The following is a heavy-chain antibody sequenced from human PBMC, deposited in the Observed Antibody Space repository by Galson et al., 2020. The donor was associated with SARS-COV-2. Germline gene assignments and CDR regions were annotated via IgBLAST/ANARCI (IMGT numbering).Heavy chain of an antibody. V-gene: IGHV4-39*01. CDR2: IYYTGST. Sequence: SETLSLTCTVSGGSIRSTNYYWGWIRQSPGKGLEWIGSIYYTGSTHYSPSLKSRVTISVDTSKNQFSLKLTSVTAADTSVYYCASMYDFWSGYDIADYYYMDVWGKGTTVTVSS. J-gene: IGHJ6*03. CDR3: ASMYDFWSGYDIADYYYMDV. D-gene: IGHD3-3*01. CDR1: GGSIRSTNYY.